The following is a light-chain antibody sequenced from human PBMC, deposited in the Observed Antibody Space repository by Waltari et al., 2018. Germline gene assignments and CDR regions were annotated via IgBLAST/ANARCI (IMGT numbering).Light chain of an antibody. CDR2: KAS. CDR3: QQYYIHGLT. V-gene: IGKV1-5*03. CDR1: QSINVW. J-gene: IGKJ4*01. Sequence: DIQMTQSPSTLSASVGDRVTISCRASQSINVWLAWYQQKPRKAPKLLMYKASILESGVPSRFSGSGSGTEFTLTISSLQPDDFATYYCQQYYIHGLTFGGGTKVEIK.